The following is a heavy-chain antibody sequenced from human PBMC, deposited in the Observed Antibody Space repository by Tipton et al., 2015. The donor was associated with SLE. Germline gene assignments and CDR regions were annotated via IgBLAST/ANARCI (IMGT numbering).Heavy chain of an antibody. D-gene: IGHD3-22*01. V-gene: IGHV4-4*08. CDR3: AREPYYYDSSGYYVSWFDP. CDR2: IYTSGST. CDR1: GGSISSYY. Sequence: TLSLTCTVSGGSISSYYWSWIRQPPGKGLEWIGYIYTSGSTNYNPSPKSRVTISVDTSKNQFSLKLSSVTAADTAVYYCAREPYYYDSSGYYVSWFDPWGQGTLVTVSS. J-gene: IGHJ5*02.